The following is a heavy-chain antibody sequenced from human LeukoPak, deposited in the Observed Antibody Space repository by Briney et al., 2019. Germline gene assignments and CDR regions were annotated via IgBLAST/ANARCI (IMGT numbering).Heavy chain of an antibody. Sequence: PSQTLSLTCAISGDSVSSNSGAWNWIRQSPSRGLEWLGRTYYRSKWFFDYAVSLKGRIIISPDTSKNQSSLQLNSVTPEDTAVYFCAKQGGGSDYWGQGTLVTVSS. D-gene: IGHD3-16*01. CDR1: GDSVSSNSGA. V-gene: IGHV6-1*01. CDR2: TYYRSKWFF. J-gene: IGHJ4*02. CDR3: AKQGGGSDY.